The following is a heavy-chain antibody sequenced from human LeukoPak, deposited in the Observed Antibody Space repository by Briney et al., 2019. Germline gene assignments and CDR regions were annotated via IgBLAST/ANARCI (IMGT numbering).Heavy chain of an antibody. CDR1: GYTFTSYA. D-gene: IGHD5-12*01. CDR2: INAGNGNT. V-gene: IGHV1-3*01. CDR3: ARDQGGYSGYEDAFDI. Sequence: ASVKVSCKASGYTFTSYAMHWVRQAPGQRLEWMGWINAGNGNTKYSQKLQGRVTMTTDTSTSTAYMELRSLRSDDTAVYYCARDQGGYSGYEDAFDIWGQGTMVTVSS. J-gene: IGHJ3*02.